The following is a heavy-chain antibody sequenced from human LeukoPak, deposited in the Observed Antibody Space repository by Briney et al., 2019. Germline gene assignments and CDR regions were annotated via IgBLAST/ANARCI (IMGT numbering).Heavy chain of an antibody. V-gene: IGHV1-8*01. CDR1: GYTFTSND. Sequence: ASVKVSCKVSGYTFTSNDINWVRQATGQGLEWMGWMNPNSGNTGYAQKFQGRVTLTRNTSISTAYMELSSLRSEDTAVYYCARGVMISGTYYYYYYVMDVWGQGTTVTVSS. D-gene: IGHD1-26*01. CDR3: ARGVMISGTYYYYYYVMDV. CDR2: MNPNSGNT. J-gene: IGHJ6*02.